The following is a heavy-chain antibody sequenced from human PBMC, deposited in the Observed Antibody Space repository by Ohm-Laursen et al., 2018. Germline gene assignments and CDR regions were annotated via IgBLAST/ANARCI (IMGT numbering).Heavy chain of an antibody. CDR2: ISGSGGGT. CDR3: TKVTTVAPGGGMDV. V-gene: IGHV3-23*01. CDR1: GFTFSSYA. J-gene: IGHJ6*02. D-gene: IGHD6-19*01. Sequence: SLRLSCTASGFTFSSYAMSWVRQAPGKGLEWVSAISGSGGGTYYADSVKGRFTISRDNSKNTLYVQMNSLRAEDTALYYCTKVTTVAPGGGMDVWGQGTTVTVSS.